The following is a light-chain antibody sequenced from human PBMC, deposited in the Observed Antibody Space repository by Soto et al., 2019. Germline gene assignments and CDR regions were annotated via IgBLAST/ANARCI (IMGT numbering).Light chain of an antibody. V-gene: IGKV3-20*01. CDR2: GAS. Sequence: EIVLTQSPATLSLSPGERATLSCRASQSVTDNYLAWYQQKPGQAPRLVISGASSRTSGIPDRFSASGSGTDVTPTISRLEPEDFAVYYCQQYSRAPLTFGQGTKVEIK. J-gene: IGKJ1*01. CDR3: QQYSRAPLT. CDR1: QSVTDNY.